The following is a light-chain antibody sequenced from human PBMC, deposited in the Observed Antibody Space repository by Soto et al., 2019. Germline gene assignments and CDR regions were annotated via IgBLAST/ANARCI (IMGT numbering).Light chain of an antibody. V-gene: IGKV3-15*01. CDR2: GAS. CDR3: QQYNNLPWT. Sequence: EIVMTQSPATLSVSPGERATLSCRASQTVSNNLAWYQQKPGQAPRLLFQGASTRATGVPARFSGSGSGTEFTLTVSSLQSEDFAVYFCQQYNNLPWTFGQGTKVE. J-gene: IGKJ1*01. CDR1: QTVSNN.